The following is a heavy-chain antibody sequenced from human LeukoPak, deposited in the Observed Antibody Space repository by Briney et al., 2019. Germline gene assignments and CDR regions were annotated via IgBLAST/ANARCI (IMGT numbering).Heavy chain of an antibody. V-gene: IGHV4-59*08. D-gene: IGHD4-17*01. J-gene: IGHJ6*03. CDR3: ARHVLMTTVTQPYYYYYMDV. CDR2: IYYIGST. Sequence: SETLSLTCTVSGGSISSYYCSWIRQPPGEVLEWIGYIYYIGSTNYNPSLKSRVTISVDTSKNQFSLKLSSVTAADTAVYYCARHVLMTTVTQPYYYYYMDVWGKGTTVTVSS. CDR1: GGSISSYY.